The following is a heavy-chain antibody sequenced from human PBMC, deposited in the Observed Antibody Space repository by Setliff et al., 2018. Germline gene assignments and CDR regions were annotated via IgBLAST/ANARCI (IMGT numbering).Heavy chain of an antibody. D-gene: IGHD6-19*01. V-gene: IGHV4-59*01. CDR1: DDSISRFY. Sequence: SETLSLTCTVSDDSISRFYWNWIRQPPGKGLEWIGYFHHTGTNNYNPSLKSRVTMSVDVSKSQFSLRLSSVTAADTAVYYCARKVEQWLTPHFDYWGQGALVTVSS. CDR2: FHHTGTN. J-gene: IGHJ4*02. CDR3: ARKVEQWLTPHFDY.